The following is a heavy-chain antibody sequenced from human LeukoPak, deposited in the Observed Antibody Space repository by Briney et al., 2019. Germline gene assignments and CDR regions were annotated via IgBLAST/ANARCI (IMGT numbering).Heavy chain of an antibody. V-gene: IGHV3-7*03. CDR3: TTRPGY. CDR2: IKEDGTET. D-gene: IGHD1-14*01. Sequence: PGGSLRLSCAASGFMFSSNWMSWVRLAPGKGLEWVANIKEDGTETYYVDSVKGRFTISRDNAKNSLYLQMNSLKTEDTAVYYCTTRPGYWGQGTLVTVSS. CDR1: GFMFSSNW. J-gene: IGHJ4*02.